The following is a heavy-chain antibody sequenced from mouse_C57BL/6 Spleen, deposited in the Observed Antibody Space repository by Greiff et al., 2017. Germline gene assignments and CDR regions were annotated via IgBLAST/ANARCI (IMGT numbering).Heavy chain of an antibody. CDR1: GYTFTSYW. Sequence: QVQLQQSGAELAKPGASVKLSCKASGYTFTSYWMHWVKQRPGQGLEWIGYINPSSGYTKYNQKFKDKATLTADTSSSTAYMQLSSLTYEDSAVYYCARAYSSPFDYWGQGTTLTVSS. V-gene: IGHV1-7*01. CDR3: ARAYSSPFDY. D-gene: IGHD2-5*01. J-gene: IGHJ2*01. CDR2: INPSSGYT.